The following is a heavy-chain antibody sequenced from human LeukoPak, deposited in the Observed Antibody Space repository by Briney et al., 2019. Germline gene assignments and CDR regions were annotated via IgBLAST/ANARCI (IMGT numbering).Heavy chain of an antibody. CDR2: IYNSAST. CDR1: GDSISSTTYF. Sequence: SETLSLTCTGSGDSISSTTYFWDWLRHPPRNGLDWNGNIYNSASTHYNPSLKSRVTISVDTSKNHLSLRLSSVTAADTAIYYCARHSRPGYGGYENAFDIWGQGTMVTVSS. J-gene: IGHJ3*02. D-gene: IGHD5-12*01. CDR3: ARHSRPGYGGYENAFDI. V-gene: IGHV4-39*01.